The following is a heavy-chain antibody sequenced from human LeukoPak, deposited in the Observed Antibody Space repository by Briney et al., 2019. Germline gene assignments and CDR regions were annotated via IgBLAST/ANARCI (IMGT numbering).Heavy chain of an antibody. CDR3: ARDFGPYGMDV. V-gene: IGHV3-48*04. CDR1: GFIFTTSG. Sequence: PGGSLRLSCAASGFIFTTSGMNWVRQAPGKGLEWLAYISDTGHTIYYADSVRGRFTISRDNAMSTLYLQMNSLRAEDTAVYYCARDFGPYGMDVWGQGTTVTVSS. J-gene: IGHJ6*02. CDR2: ISDTGHTI. D-gene: IGHD3-16*01.